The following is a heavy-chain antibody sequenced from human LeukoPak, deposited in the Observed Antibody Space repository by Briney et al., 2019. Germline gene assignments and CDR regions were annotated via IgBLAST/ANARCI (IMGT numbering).Heavy chain of an antibody. V-gene: IGHV3-23*01. CDR1: GFTFSDYY. CDR2: ISGSGGST. Sequence: GGSLRLSCAASGFTFSDYYMSWVRQAPGKGLEWVSAISGSGGSTYYADSVKGRFTISRDNSKNTLYLQMNSLRAEDTAVYYCAKDRRFLEWLFDYWGQGTLVTVSS. CDR3: AKDRRFLEWLFDY. D-gene: IGHD3-3*01. J-gene: IGHJ4*02.